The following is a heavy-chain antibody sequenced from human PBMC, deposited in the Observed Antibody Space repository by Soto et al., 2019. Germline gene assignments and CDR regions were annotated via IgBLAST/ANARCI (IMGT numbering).Heavy chain of an antibody. J-gene: IGHJ1*01. CDR1: GFAFSSYE. D-gene: IGHD6-19*01. CDR2: ISSSGTTM. CDR3: ARDRSADRFVQYFQH. Sequence: GGSLRLSCGASGFAFSSYEMNWVRQAPGKGLEWVSYISSSGTTMYYADSVQGRFTISRDNAKNSLYLQMNSLTSEDTAVYYCARDRSADRFVQYFQHWGPGTLVTVSS. V-gene: IGHV3-48*03.